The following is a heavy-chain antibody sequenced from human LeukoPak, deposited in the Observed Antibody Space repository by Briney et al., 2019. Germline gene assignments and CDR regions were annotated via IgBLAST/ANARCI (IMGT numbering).Heavy chain of an antibody. V-gene: IGHV4-34*01. CDR2: INPSGIT. Sequence: PSETLSLTCGVYGESFSDYYYNWIRQPPGKGLEWIGEINPSGITNYNPSLKSRITVSVDTSKKHFSLKLSSVTAADTAVYYCARGYPVSTVTGGWFDPWGQGTLVTVSS. CDR1: GESFSDYY. CDR3: ARGYPVSTVTGGWFDP. J-gene: IGHJ5*02. D-gene: IGHD4-17*01.